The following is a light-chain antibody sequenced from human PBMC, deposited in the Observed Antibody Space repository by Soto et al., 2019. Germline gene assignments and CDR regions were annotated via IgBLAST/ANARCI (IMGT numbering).Light chain of an antibody. CDR3: QHYNSYSEA. J-gene: IGKJ1*01. Sequence: DIQMSQSRSSLSASVGDRVTITCRASQTISSWLAWYQQKPGKAPKLLIYKASTLKSGVPSRFSGSGSGTEFTLTISSLQPDDFATYYCQHYNSYSEAFGQGTKVDI. CDR2: KAS. V-gene: IGKV1-5*03. CDR1: QTISSW.